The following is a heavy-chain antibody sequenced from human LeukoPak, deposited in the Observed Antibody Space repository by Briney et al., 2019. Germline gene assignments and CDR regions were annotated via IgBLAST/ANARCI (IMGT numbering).Heavy chain of an antibody. CDR3: ARDLRGSGNYEFDY. D-gene: IGHD3-10*01. Sequence: ASVKVSCKASGYTFTGYYMHWVRQAPGQGLEWMGWINPNSGGTNYAQKFQGRVTMTRDTSISTAYMELSRLRSDDTAVYYCARDLRGSGNYEFDYWGQGTLVTVSS. CDR2: INPNSGGT. CDR1: GYTFTGYY. V-gene: IGHV1-2*02. J-gene: IGHJ4*02.